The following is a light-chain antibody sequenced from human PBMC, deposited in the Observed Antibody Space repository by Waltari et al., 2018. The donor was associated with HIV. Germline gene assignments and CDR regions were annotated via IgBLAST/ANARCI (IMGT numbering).Light chain of an antibody. CDR2: AAS. V-gene: IGKV1-12*02. J-gene: IGKJ5*01. CDR1: QDVSTW. Sequence: DIRMTQSPSSVSASVGDRVTFTCRASQDVSTWLAWYQQKPGNAPKLLIYAASRLQTGVPSRFSGRGSGTDFTLTINSLQPEDFATYYCQQADSFPFTFGQGTRLEIK. CDR3: QQADSFPFT.